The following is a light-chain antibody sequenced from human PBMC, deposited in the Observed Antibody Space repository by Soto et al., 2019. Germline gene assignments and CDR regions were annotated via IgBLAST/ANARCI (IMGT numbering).Light chain of an antibody. CDR2: GAS. CDR3: QQYNNWPPYT. V-gene: IGKV3-15*01. CDR1: QSVSSN. J-gene: IGKJ2*01. Sequence: EIVMTQSPATLSVSPGERATLSCRASQSVSSNLAWYQQKPGPAPRLLIYGASTRATGIPARFSGSGSGTEFTLTISRRQSEDFAVYYCQQYNNWPPYTFGQGTKLEIK.